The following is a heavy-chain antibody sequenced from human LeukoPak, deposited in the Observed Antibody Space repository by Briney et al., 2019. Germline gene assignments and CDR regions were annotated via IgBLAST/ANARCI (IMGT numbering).Heavy chain of an antibody. CDR1: GGSFSGYY. V-gene: IGHV4-34*01. CDR2: INHSGSA. Sequence: SETLSLTCAVYGGSFSGYYWNWIRQPPGKGLEWIGEINHSGSANYNPSLKSRVTISVDTSKNQFSLKLSSVTAADTAVYYCARALDSGYYYAMGYWGQGTLVTVSS. D-gene: IGHD3-22*01. J-gene: IGHJ4*02. CDR3: ARALDSGYYYAMGY.